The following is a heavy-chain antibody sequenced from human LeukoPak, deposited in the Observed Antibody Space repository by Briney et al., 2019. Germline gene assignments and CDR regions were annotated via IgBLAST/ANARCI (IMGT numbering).Heavy chain of an antibody. D-gene: IGHD3-9*01. CDR1: GFTFSSYG. Sequence: GGSLRLSCAASGFTFSSYGMSWVRQAPGKGLEWVSAISGSGGSTYYADSVKGRFTISRDNSKNTLYLQMNSLRAEDTAVYYCAKGWRGTRYYDILTGQHNWFDPWGQGTLVTVSS. J-gene: IGHJ5*02. CDR2: ISGSGGST. CDR3: AKGWRGTRYYDILTGQHNWFDP. V-gene: IGHV3-23*01.